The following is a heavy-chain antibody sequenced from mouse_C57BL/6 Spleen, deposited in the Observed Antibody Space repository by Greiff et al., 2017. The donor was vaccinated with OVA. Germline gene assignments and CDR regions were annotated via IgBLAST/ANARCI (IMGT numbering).Heavy chain of an antibody. J-gene: IGHJ2*01. CDR3: TRSTTVVANFGY. CDR1: GYTFTDYE. V-gene: IGHV1-15*01. CDR2: IDPETGGT. D-gene: IGHD1-1*01. Sequence: QVQLQQSGAELVRPGASVTLSCKASGYTFTDYEMHWVKQTPVHGLEWIGAIDPETGGTAYNQKFKGKAILTADKSSSTAYMELRSLTSEDSAVYYCTRSTTVVANFGYWGQGTTLTVSS.